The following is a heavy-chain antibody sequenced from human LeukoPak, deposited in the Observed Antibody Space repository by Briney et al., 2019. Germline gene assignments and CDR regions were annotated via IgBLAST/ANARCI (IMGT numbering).Heavy chain of an antibody. CDR2: ISGSGGST. V-gene: IGHV3-23*01. CDR3: AKDVAAGYYYYYGLDV. CDR1: GLTFSNYA. Sequence: GGSLRLSCAASGLTFSNYAMTWVRQAPGKGLEWVSAISGSGGSTYYADSVKGRFTISRDNSKNTLYLQMNSLRAEDTAVYYCAKDVAAGYYYYYGLDVWGQGTTVTVSS. D-gene: IGHD2-21*01. J-gene: IGHJ6*02.